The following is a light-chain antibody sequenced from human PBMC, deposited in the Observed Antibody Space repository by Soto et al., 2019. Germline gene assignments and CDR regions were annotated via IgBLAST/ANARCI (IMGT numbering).Light chain of an antibody. CDR1: SSDVGGYNY. Sequence: QSALTQPPSASGSPGQSVTISCSGTSSDVGGYNYVSWYQQHPGKAPKLMIYEVSKRPSGVPDRFSGSKSGNTASLPVSGLQAEDEADYYCSSYGGSNHVIFGGGTKLTVL. J-gene: IGLJ2*01. CDR2: EVS. CDR3: SSYGGSNHVI. V-gene: IGLV2-8*01.